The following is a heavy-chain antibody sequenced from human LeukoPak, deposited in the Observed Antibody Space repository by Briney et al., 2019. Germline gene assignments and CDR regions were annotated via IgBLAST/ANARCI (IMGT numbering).Heavy chain of an antibody. V-gene: IGHV3-21*01. CDR1: GFTFSSYS. CDR3: AKAPVTTCSGAYCYPFDY. D-gene: IGHD2-15*01. J-gene: IGHJ4*02. CDR2: ISSSSSYI. Sequence: GGSLRLSCAASGFTFSSYSMNWVRQAPGKGLEWVSSISSSSSYIYYADSVKGRFTISRDNAKNSLYLPMNSLRAEDTAVYYCAKAPVTTCSGAYCYPFDYWSQGTLVTVSS.